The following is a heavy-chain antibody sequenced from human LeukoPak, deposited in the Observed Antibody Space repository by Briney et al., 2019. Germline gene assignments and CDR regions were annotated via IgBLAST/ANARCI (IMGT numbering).Heavy chain of an antibody. Sequence: PSGGSLRLSCAASGFTFSTYSMSWVRQAPGKGLEWISAISGSGGSTYYVDSVKGRFTISRDNSKNTLYLQMNSLRVEDTAVYYCAKLPVAGLYFDYWGQGTLVTVSS. J-gene: IGHJ4*02. CDR3: AKLPVAGLYFDY. CDR2: ISGSGGST. D-gene: IGHD6-19*01. CDR1: GFTFSTYS. V-gene: IGHV3-23*01.